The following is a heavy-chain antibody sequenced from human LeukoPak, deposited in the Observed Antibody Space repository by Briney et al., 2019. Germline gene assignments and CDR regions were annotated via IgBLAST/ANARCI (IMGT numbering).Heavy chain of an antibody. CDR1: GFTFSSYG. J-gene: IGHJ4*02. CDR2: ISYDGSNK. Sequence: GGSLRLSCAASGFTFSSYGMHWVRQAPGKGLEWVAVISYDGSNKYYADSVKGRFTISRDNSKNTLYLQMNSLRAEDTAVYYCAKLRDRVRVLDYWGQGTLVTVSS. V-gene: IGHV3-30*18. D-gene: IGHD3-10*01. CDR3: AKLRDRVRVLDY.